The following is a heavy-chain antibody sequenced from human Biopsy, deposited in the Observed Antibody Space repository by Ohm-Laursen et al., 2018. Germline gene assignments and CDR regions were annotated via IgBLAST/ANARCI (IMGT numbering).Heavy chain of an antibody. CDR3: ARTPRDSFWSGSYKRGLWFDP. J-gene: IGHJ5*02. CDR1: GGSIISYY. D-gene: IGHD3-3*01. V-gene: IGHV4-59*01. Sequence: GTLSLTCSVSGGSIISYYWTWIRQPPGKGLEWFGHVYNGEITNYNPSLKSRVTISKDTSKNQFSLQVNSGTAADTAVYYCARTPRDSFWSGSYKRGLWFDPWGQGTLVIVSS. CDR2: VYNGEIT.